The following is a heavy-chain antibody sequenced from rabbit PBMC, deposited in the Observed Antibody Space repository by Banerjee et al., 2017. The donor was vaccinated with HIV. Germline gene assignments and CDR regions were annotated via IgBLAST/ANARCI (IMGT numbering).Heavy chain of an antibody. CDR3: ARSYDYGGGDYIYAPGYFGMDL. Sequence: QEQLEESGGGLVKPEGSLTLTCKASGFDFSSVHDMCWVRQAPGKGLEWIGCIYADSGGSTYYARWARRRFTISKTSSTTVTLQMTSLTAADTATYFCARSYDYGGGDYIYAPGYFGMDLWGPGTLVTVS. D-gene: IGHD1-1*01. CDR1: GFDFSSVHD. V-gene: IGHV1S45*01. J-gene: IGHJ6*01. CDR2: IYADSGGST.